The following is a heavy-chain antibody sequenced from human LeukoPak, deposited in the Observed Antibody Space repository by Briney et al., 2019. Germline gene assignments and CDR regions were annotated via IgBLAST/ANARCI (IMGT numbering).Heavy chain of an antibody. CDR3: ARAGGSYYDY. CDR2: IYHSGST. D-gene: IGHD1-26*01. Sequence: SETLSLTCTVSGYSISSGYYWGWIRQPPGKGLEWIGSIYHSGSTYYNPSLKSRVTMSVDTSKNQFSLKLSSVTAADTAVYYCARAGGSYYDYWGQGTLVTVSS. V-gene: IGHV4-38-2*02. J-gene: IGHJ4*02. CDR1: GYSISSGYY.